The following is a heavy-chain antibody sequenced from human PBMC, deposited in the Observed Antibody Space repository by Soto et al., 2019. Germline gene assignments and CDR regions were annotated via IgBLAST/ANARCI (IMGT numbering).Heavy chain of an antibody. CDR3: ARLTYYYDNSGYAFAF. J-gene: IGHJ3*01. CDR2: IFYSGST. Sequence: SETLSLTCTVSGGSISSDYWSWIRQPPGMGLEWIGYIFYSGSTNYNPSLKSRVTISVDTSKNQFSLKLSSVTAADTAVYYCARLTYYYDNSGYAFAFWGQRTMVPVSS. D-gene: IGHD3-22*01. V-gene: IGHV4-59*01. CDR1: GGSISSDY.